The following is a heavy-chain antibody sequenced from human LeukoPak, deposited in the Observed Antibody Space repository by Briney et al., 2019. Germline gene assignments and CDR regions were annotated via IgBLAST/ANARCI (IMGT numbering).Heavy chain of an antibody. J-gene: IGHJ4*02. Sequence: SETLSLTCTVSGGSISSYYWSWIRQPAGKGLEWIGRIYTSGSTNYNPSLKSRVTISVDTSKSQFSLNLSSVTAADTAVYYCARDDYDFWSGLRDWGQGTLVTVSS. D-gene: IGHD3-3*01. CDR1: GGSISSYY. CDR2: IYTSGST. V-gene: IGHV4-4*07. CDR3: ARDDYDFWSGLRD.